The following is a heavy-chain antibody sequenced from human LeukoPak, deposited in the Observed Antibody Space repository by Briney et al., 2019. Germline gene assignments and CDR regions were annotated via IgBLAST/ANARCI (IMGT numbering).Heavy chain of an antibody. CDR1: GGSFSGYY. V-gene: IGHV4-34*01. CDR2: INHSGST. D-gene: IGHD2-15*01. J-gene: IGHJ5*02. CDR3: ARGRYCSGGSCLGGKWFDP. Sequence: SGTLSLTCAVYGGSFSGYYWSWIRQPPGKGLEWIGEINHSGSTNYNPSLKSRVTISVDTSKNQFSLKLSSVTAADTAVYYCARGRYCSGGSCLGGKWFDPWGQGTLVTVSS.